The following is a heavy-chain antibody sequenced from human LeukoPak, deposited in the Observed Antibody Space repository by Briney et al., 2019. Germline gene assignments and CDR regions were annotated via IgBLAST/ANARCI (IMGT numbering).Heavy chain of an antibody. CDR1: GFTFSNAW. D-gene: IGHD6-19*01. Sequence: GGSLRLSCAASGFTFSNAWMSWVRQAPGKGLEWVGRIKSKTDGGTTDYAAPVKGRFTISREDSKDTLYLQMNSLKTEDTAVYYCTTGSSGWSDYFDYWGQGTLVTVSS. CDR3: TTGSSGWSDYFDY. CDR2: IKSKTDGGTT. J-gene: IGHJ4*02. V-gene: IGHV3-15*01.